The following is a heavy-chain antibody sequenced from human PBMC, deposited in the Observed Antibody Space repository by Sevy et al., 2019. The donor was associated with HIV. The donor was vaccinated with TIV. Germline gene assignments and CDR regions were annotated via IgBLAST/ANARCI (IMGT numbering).Heavy chain of an antibody. J-gene: IGHJ6*02. CDR1: GFSFSNYW. CDR3: AKRGGQYDLGMDV. CDR2: IKRDGSEK. D-gene: IGHD3-3*01. V-gene: IGHV3-7*01. Sequence: GGFLRLSCAASGFSFSNYWMSWVRQAPGKGLEWVANIKRDGSEKYYVASVKGRFTISRDNAKKSLYLQMNSLRAEDTAIYYCAKRGGQYDLGMDVWGQGTTVTVSS.